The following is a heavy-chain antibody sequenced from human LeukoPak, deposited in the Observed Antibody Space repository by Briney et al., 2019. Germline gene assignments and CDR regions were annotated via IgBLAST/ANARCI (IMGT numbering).Heavy chain of an antibody. CDR2: ISGSGGST. CDR1: GFTFSTYA. Sequence: GGSLRLSCAASGFTFSTYAMSWVRQAPGKGLEWVSAISGSGGSTYYADSVKGRFTISRDNSKNTLYLQMNSLRAEDTAVYYCAKDCDPYDSSGYFDYWGQGTLVTVSS. D-gene: IGHD3-22*01. CDR3: AKDCDPYDSSGYFDY. V-gene: IGHV3-23*01. J-gene: IGHJ4*02.